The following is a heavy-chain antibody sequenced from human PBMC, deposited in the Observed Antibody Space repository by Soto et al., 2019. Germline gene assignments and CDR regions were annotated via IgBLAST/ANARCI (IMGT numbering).Heavy chain of an antibody. Sequence: GASVKVSCKASGYTFTSYGISWVRQPPGQGLEWMGWISAYNGNTNYAQKLQGRVTMTTDTSTSTAYMELRSLRSDDTAVYYCAREYYDFWRGPSYDAFDIWAKGTMVTVS. CDR3: AREYYDFWRGPSYDAFDI. J-gene: IGHJ3*02. CDR2: ISAYNGNT. V-gene: IGHV1-18*01. D-gene: IGHD3-3*01. CDR1: GYTFTSYG.